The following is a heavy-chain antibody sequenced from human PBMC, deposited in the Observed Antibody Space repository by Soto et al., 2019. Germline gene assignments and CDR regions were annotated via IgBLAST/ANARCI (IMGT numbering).Heavy chain of an antibody. CDR2: INPGSGAA. CDR1: GYTVTTHY. J-gene: IGHJ3*02. V-gene: IGHV1-46*01. D-gene: IGHD3-3*01. CDR3: ARGGEVGVAGSAAFDM. Sequence: QVQLVQSGAEVKKPGASVKISCTASGYTVTTHYMNRVRQAPGRGLEWMGAINPGSGAAKYTQTFQARVTMTRDTSTNPVYMEMTAPGSEDTAGFYCARGGEVGVAGSAAFDMWGQGTVVTVSS.